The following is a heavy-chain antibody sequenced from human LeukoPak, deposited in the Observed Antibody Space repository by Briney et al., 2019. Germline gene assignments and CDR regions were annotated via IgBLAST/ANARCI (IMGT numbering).Heavy chain of an antibody. J-gene: IGHJ5*02. V-gene: IGHV5-51*01. CDR3: ARHRPPKNNPSRLSNWFDP. CDR2: IYPGDSDT. Sequence: GESLKISCKGSGYSFTSYWIGWVRQMPGKGLEWMGIIYPGDSDTRYSPSFQGQVTISADKSISTAYLQWSSLKASDTAMYYCARHRPPKNNPSRLSNWFDPWGQGTLVTVSS. D-gene: IGHD1/OR15-1a*01. CDR1: GYSFTSYW.